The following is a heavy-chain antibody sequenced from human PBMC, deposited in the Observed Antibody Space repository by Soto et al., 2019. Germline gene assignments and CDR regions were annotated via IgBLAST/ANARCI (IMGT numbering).Heavy chain of an antibody. Sequence: SETLSLTCTVSGGSISSGDYYWSWIRQPPGKGLEWIGYIYYSGSTYYNPSLKSRVTISVDTSKNQFSLKLSSVTAADTAVYYCATIRDVKRSVDYWGQGTLVTVSS. J-gene: IGHJ4*02. CDR1: GGSISSGDYY. V-gene: IGHV4-30-4*01. D-gene: IGHD3-3*01. CDR3: ATIRDVKRSVDY. CDR2: IYYSGST.